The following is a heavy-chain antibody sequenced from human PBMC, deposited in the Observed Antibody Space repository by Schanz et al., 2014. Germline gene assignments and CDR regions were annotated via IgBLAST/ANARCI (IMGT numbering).Heavy chain of an antibody. Sequence: QVHLQESGPGLVKPSETLSLTCTVSGGSISGHYWSWIRQPPGKGLEWIGYFYYSGSTNYNPSLKSRAPVSTDPPETQFSRSLKSVPAADTAVYYCARRRRGYGLDVWGQGTTVTVSS. J-gene: IGHJ6*02. CDR1: GGSISGHY. CDR3: ARRRRGYGLDV. CDR2: FYYSGST. V-gene: IGHV4-59*08.